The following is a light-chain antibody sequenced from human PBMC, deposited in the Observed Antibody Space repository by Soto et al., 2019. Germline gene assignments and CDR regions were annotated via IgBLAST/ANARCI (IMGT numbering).Light chain of an antibody. J-gene: IGKJ1*01. CDR1: QNVNRW. CDR2: DAS. Sequence: DIQMTQTPSTLSASVGDRVTINCRASQNVNRWLAWYQQKPGKAPKLLIYDASTLESGVPSRFSGSGSGTEFTLTISSLQSDDLATYYCHQYDGYSWTFGQGTKVDIK. CDR3: HQYDGYSWT. V-gene: IGKV1-5*01.